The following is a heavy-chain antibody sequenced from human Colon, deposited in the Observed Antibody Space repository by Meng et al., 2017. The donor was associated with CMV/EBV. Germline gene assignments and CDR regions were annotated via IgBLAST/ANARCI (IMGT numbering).Heavy chain of an antibody. Sequence: ASVKVSCKTSGYYFSGYGISWVRQAPGQGLEWMGWISAYNGNTKYAQKFQDRVTVTKDTSTATAYMELRSLRSDDTAMYYCARDDGGYCGGIGCREPAHFWGQGTLVTVSS. V-gene: IGHV1-18*01. CDR1: GYYFSGYG. D-gene: IGHD2-2*03. CDR3: ARDDGGYCGGIGCREPAHF. J-gene: IGHJ4*02. CDR2: ISAYNGNT.